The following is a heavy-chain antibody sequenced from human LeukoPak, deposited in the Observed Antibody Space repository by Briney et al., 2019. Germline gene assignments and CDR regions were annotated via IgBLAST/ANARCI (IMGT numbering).Heavy chain of an antibody. CDR2: ISDSGDYT. Sequence: GGSLTLSCAGSGFTFSSYAMSWVRQAPGQGLEWVSVISDSGDYTSYADSVRGRFTISRDNSRNTLYLQMISLRPEDTAVYDCAKDTSIGKYCTNGVCSPFDYWGQGTLVTVSS. CDR3: AKDTSIGKYCTNGVCSPFDY. D-gene: IGHD2-8*01. J-gene: IGHJ4*02. CDR1: GFTFSSYA. V-gene: IGHV3-23*01.